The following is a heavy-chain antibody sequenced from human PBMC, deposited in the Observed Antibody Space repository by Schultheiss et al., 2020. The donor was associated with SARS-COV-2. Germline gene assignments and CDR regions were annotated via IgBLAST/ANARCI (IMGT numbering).Heavy chain of an antibody. J-gene: IGHJ6*02. Sequence: GESLKISCAASGFTFSSYAMSWVRQAPGKGLEWVSAISGSGGSTYYADSVKGRFTISRDNSKNTLYLQMNSLRAEDTAVYYCARAYDGMDVWGQGTTVTVSS. CDR1: GFTFSSYA. CDR3: ARAYDGMDV. CDR2: ISGSGGST. V-gene: IGHV3-23*01. D-gene: IGHD2-2*01.